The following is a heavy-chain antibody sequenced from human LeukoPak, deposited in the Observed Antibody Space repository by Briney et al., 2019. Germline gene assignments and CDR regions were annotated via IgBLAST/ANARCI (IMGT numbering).Heavy chain of an antibody. CDR2: INPNSGGT. Sequence: ASVKVSCKASGYTFTGYDMHWVRQAPGQGLEWMGWINPNSGGTSYAQWFQGRVTMTRDTSSSTAYMEANSLRSDDTAVYYCVVAGTTFHYLDYWGQGSLVTVSS. CDR1: GYTFTGYD. V-gene: IGHV1-2*02. CDR3: VVAGTTFHYLDY. D-gene: IGHD6-19*01. J-gene: IGHJ4*02.